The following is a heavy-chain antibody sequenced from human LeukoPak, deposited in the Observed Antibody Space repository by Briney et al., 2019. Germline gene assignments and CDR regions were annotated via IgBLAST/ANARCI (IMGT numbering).Heavy chain of an antibody. CDR3: AKDAERYDSSFGFDY. Sequence: GGSLRLSCAASGFTFSSYGMSWVRQAPGKGLEWVSAISGSGGSTYYADSVKDRFTISRDNSKNTLYLQMNSLRAEDTAVYYCAKDAERYDSSFGFDYWGQGTLVTVSS. J-gene: IGHJ4*02. V-gene: IGHV3-23*01. CDR1: GFTFSSYG. D-gene: IGHD3-22*01. CDR2: ISGSGGST.